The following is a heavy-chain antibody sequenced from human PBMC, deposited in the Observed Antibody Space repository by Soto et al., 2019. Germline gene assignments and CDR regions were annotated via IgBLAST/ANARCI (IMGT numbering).Heavy chain of an antibody. CDR2: INHSGST. CDR1: GGSFSGYY. Sequence: SETLSLTCAVYGGSFSGYYWSWIRQPPGKGLEWIGEINHSGSTNYNPSLKSRVTISVDTSKNQFSLKLSSVTAADTAVYYCARGMVRYFDWAMGYWGQGTLVTVS. J-gene: IGHJ4*02. D-gene: IGHD3-9*01. V-gene: IGHV4-34*01. CDR3: ARGMVRYFDWAMGY.